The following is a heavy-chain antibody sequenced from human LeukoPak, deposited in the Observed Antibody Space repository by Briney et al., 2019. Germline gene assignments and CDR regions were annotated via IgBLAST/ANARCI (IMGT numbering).Heavy chain of an antibody. D-gene: IGHD3-3*01. V-gene: IGHV1-18*01. J-gene: IGHJ6*02. Sequence: ASVKVSCKASGYSLRAYAMTWVRQAPGQGLEWVGWISGYNGDTKYGQKFHGRVTMTRDTLTTTAYMELGSLRPDDTAVYFCARSSIFGMDTSPTYYSGLDVWGQGTTVTVSS. CDR2: ISGYNGDT. CDR1: GYSLRAYA. CDR3: ARSSIFGMDTSPTYYSGLDV.